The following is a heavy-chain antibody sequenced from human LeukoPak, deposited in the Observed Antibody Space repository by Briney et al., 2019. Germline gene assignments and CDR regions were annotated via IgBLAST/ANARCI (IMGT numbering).Heavy chain of an antibody. CDR3: ARMSSGSLDV. J-gene: IGHJ6*04. D-gene: IGHD3-22*01. CDR1: GGSISSYY. Sequence: SETLSLTCTVSGGSISSYYWSWIRQPPGKGLEWIGYIYYSGSTKYNPSLKSRVTISVDTSKNQFSLKLSSVTAAATAVYYCARMSSGSLDVWGKGTTVTVSS. CDR2: IYYSGST. V-gene: IGHV4-59*01.